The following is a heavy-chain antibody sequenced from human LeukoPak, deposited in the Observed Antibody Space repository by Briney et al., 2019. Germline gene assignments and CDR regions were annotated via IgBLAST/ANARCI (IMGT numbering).Heavy chain of an antibody. J-gene: IGHJ4*02. Sequence: GGSLRLSCAASGFTFSSYGMHWVRQAPGKGLEWVAFIRYDGSNKYYADSVKGRFTISRDNSKNTLYLQMNSLRAEDTAVYYCATSCSSTSCYPYYFDYWGQGTLVTGSS. CDR3: ATSCSSTSCYPYYFDY. CDR2: IRYDGSNK. CDR1: GFTFSSYG. D-gene: IGHD2-2*01. V-gene: IGHV3-30*02.